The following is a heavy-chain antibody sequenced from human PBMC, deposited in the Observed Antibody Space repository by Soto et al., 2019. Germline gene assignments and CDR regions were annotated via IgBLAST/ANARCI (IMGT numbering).Heavy chain of an antibody. J-gene: IGHJ4*02. V-gene: IGHV4-34*01. CDR3: ARGPPLRFLEWLLYGPFDY. CDR1: GGSFSGYY. CDR2: INHSGST. Sequence: SETLSLTCAVYGGSFSGYYWSWIRQPPGKGLEWIGEINHSGSTNYNPSLKSRVTISVDTSKNQFSLKLSSVTAADTAVYYCARGPPLRFLEWLLYGPFDYWGQGTLVTVSS. D-gene: IGHD3-3*01.